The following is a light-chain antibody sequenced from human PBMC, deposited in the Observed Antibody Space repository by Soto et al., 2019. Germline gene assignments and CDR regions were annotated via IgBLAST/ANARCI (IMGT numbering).Light chain of an antibody. V-gene: IGLV2-14*03. Sequence: QSALTQPASVSGSPGQSITISCTGNGSEFGAYNFVSWYQHHPGKAPKLMIYDVSNRPSGVSNRFSGSKSGNTASLTISGLQAEDEADYYCSSYTTRRAPCVFGTGTKVTVL. CDR3: SSYTTRRAPCV. CDR1: GSEFGAYNF. J-gene: IGLJ1*01. CDR2: DVS.